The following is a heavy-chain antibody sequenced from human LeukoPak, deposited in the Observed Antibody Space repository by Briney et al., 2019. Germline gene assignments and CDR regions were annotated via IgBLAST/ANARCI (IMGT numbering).Heavy chain of an antibody. CDR1: RGTFSSYA. CDR3: ARAVRWDMVRGVNFDY. D-gene: IGHD3-10*01. Sequence: GASVKVSCKASRGTFSSYAISWVRQAPGQGLEWKGGSVPIFGTANYAQKFQGRVTITADESTSTAYMELSSLRSENTAVYYCARAVRWDMVRGVNFDYWGQGTLVTVSS. CDR2: SVPIFGTA. V-gene: IGHV1-69*13. J-gene: IGHJ4*02.